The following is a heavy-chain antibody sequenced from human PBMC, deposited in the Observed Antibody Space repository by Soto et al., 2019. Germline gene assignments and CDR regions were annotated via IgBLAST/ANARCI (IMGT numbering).Heavy chain of an antibody. CDR1: GGTFSSYA. CDR2: IIPIFGTA. D-gene: IGHD6-6*01. J-gene: IGHJ4*02. V-gene: IGHV1-69*01. CDR3: ARDLAVRPPIAARPFDY. Sequence: QVQLVQSGAEVKKPGSSVKVSCKASGGTFSSYAISWVRQAPGQGLEWMGGIIPIFGTANYAQKFQGRVTITADESTSTAYMELSSLRSEDTAVYYCARDLAVRPPIAARPFDYWGQGTLVTVSS.